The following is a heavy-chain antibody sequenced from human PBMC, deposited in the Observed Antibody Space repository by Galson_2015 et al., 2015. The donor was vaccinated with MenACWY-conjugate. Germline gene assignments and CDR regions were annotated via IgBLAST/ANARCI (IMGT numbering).Heavy chain of an antibody. V-gene: IGHV3-30*02. J-gene: IGHJ4*02. CDR3: ARGVGGYDPGDY. D-gene: IGHD5-12*01. CDR1: GFTFRNYA. CDR2: IRNDGGVK. Sequence: SLRLSCAASGFTFRNYAIHWVRQAPGKGLEWVAFIRNDGGVKYYVDSVKGRFTISRDNAKNSLYLEMNSLRVEDTAVYYCARGVGGYDPGDYWGQGTLVTVSS.